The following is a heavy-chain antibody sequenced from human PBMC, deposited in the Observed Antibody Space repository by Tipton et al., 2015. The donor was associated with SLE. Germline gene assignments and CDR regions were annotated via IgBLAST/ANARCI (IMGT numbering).Heavy chain of an antibody. V-gene: IGHV4-59*01. J-gene: IGHJ4*02. D-gene: IGHD3-22*01. CDR3: ARFSYDSSGYSFGY. CDR1: GGSISSYY. CDR2: IYYSGST. Sequence: LRLSCTVSGGSISSYYWSWIRQHPGKGLEWIGYIYYSGSTNYNPSLKSRVTISVDTSKNQFSLKLSSVTAADTAVYYCARFSYDSSGYSFGYWGQGTLVTVSS.